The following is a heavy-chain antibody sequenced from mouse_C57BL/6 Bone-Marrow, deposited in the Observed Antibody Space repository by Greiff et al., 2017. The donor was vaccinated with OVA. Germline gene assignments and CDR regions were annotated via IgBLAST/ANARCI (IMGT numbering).Heavy chain of an antibody. V-gene: IGHV14-3*01. CDR2: IDPANGNT. Sequence: EVMLVESVAELVRPGASVKLSCTASGFNIKNTYMHWVKQRPEQGLEWIGRIDPANGNTKYAPKFQGKATITADTSSNTAYLQLSSLTSEDTAIYYCGRDYGREYYFDYWGQGTTLTVSS. CDR3: GRDYGREYYFDY. D-gene: IGHD1-1*01. CDR1: GFNIKNTY. J-gene: IGHJ2*01.